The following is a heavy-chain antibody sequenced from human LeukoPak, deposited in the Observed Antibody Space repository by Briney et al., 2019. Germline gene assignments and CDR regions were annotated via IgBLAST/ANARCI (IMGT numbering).Heavy chain of an antibody. J-gene: IGHJ4*02. CDR1: GYTFTSYD. CDR3: ARGEALGTQPYFDY. V-gene: IGHV1-69*13. CDR2: IIPIFGTA. Sequence: EASVKVSCKASGYTFTSYDINWVRQATGQGLECMGWIIPIFGTANYAQKFQGRVTITADESTSTAYMELSSLRSEDTAVYYCARGEALGTQPYFDYWGQGTLVTVSS. D-gene: IGHD7-27*01.